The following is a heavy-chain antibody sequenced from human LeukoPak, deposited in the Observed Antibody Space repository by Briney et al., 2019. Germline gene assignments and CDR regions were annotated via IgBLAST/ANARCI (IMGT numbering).Heavy chain of an antibody. V-gene: IGHV1-2*02. J-gene: IGHJ4*02. CDR2: VNPNSGGT. D-gene: IGHD6-19*01. CDR1: GYTFSGYY. CDR3: AVGEVAVAGLYYFDY. Sequence: ASVKVSCKASGYTFSGYYMHWVRQAPGQGLEWMGWVNPNSGGTNYAQKSQGRVTMTRDTSISTVYMELSSLRSDDTAVYYCAVGEVAVAGLYYFDYWGQGTLVTVSS.